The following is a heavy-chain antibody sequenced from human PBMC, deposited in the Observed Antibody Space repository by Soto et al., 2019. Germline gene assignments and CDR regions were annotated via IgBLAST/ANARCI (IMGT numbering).Heavy chain of an antibody. J-gene: IGHJ2*01. V-gene: IGHV4-39*01. CDR1: GGSISTNRFY. Sequence: QLQLQESGPGLMKPSETLSLTCSVSGGSISTNRFYWGWVRQPPGKGLEWIGSIYHRGSTYFNPSLESRVTLSVDTSTNQFSLRLTSVTAADTSVYYCAKSGDILTAYSRWYFDLWGRGTLVTVSS. CDR3: AKSGDILTAYSRWYFDL. CDR2: IYHRGST. D-gene: IGHD3-9*01.